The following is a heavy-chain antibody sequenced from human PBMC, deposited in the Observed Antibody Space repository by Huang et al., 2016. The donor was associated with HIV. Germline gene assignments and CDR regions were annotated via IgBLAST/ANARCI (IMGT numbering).Heavy chain of an antibody. V-gene: IGHV4-39*02. CDR3: ARLPGSITMIRGVITDPY. CDR2: IYYSGST. J-gene: IGHJ4*02. Sequence: QLQLQESGPGLVKPSETLSLTCTVSGGSIRSDNYYWGWIRQPPGKGLEWIGSIYYSGSTYYHPSLKRRGTITVDTSKNHFSLRMRSVTAADTAVYYCARLPGSITMIRGVITDPYWGQGTLVTVSS. D-gene: IGHD3-10*01. CDR1: GGSIRSDNYY.